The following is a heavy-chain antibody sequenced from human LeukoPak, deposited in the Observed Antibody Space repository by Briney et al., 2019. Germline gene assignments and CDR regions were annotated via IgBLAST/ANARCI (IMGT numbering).Heavy chain of an antibody. V-gene: IGHV1-2*02. CDR2: INPNSGGT. D-gene: IGHD5-12*01. CDR3: ARGSGYSGYEFDY. J-gene: IGHJ4*02. CDR1: GYTFTCYY. Sequence: ASVTVTCKASGYTFTCYYMHWVRQPPAQGLEWMGWINPNSGGTNYAQKFQGSVTMTRDTPISTAYMKLSRRRSDDTAVYYCARGSGYSGYEFDYWGQGTLVTVSS.